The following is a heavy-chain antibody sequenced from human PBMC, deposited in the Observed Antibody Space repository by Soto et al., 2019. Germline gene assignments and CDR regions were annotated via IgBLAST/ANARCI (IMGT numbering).Heavy chain of an antibody. CDR3: ARIGFVYGYGYHRDLHSFPTRRSSDL. Sequence: GSGGRLTTCWIRLLRQLPGKSLEWMGIIYPGDSDTRYSPSFRGQVTISADKSISTAYLQWSSLKASDTAMYYCARIGFVYGYGYHRDLHSFPTRRSSDL. V-gene: IGHV5-51*01. D-gene: IGHD5-18*01. CDR1: GGRLTTCW. CDR2: IYPGDSDT. J-gene: IGHJ2*01.